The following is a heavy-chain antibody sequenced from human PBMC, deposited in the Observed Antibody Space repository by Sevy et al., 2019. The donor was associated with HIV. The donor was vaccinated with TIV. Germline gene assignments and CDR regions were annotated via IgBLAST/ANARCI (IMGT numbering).Heavy chain of an antibody. J-gene: IGHJ3*02. CDR2: INPNSGGP. CDR3: AGGGGTMVRDLDAFEI. V-gene: IGHV1-2*02. D-gene: IGHD3-10*01. CDR1: GYTFTGYY. Sequence: ASVKVSCKASGYTFTGYYMHWVRQAPGQGLEWMGWINPNSGGPNYAQKFQGRVTMTRDTSISTAYMELGRLTSDDTAVYYCAGGGGTMVRDLDAFEIWGQGTMVTVSS.